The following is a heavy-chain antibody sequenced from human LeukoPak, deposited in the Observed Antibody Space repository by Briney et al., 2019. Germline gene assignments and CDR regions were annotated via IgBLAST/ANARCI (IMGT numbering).Heavy chain of an antibody. CDR3: ARVVGSSGWYLGYYYYGMDV. V-gene: IGHV1-18*01. J-gene: IGHJ6*02. CDR1: GYTFTSYG. CDR2: ISAYNGNT. Sequence: GASVKVSCKASGYTFTSYGISWARQAPGQGLEWMGWISAYNGNTNYAQKLQGRVTMTTDTSTSTAYMELRGLRSDDTAVYYCARVVGSSGWYLGYYYYGMDVWGQGTTVTVSS. D-gene: IGHD6-19*01.